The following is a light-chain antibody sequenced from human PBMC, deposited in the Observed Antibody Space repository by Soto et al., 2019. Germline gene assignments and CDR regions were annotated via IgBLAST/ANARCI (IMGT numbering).Light chain of an antibody. CDR3: QQYFSSPIT. CDR2: DSS. J-gene: IGKJ5*01. CDR1: ESVSSH. V-gene: IGKV3-15*01. Sequence: EIVMTQSPATLSVSPGQRATLSCRASESVSSHLAWYQQKPGQAPRLLIYDSSTRATGIPARFSGSESGTDFTLTSYGLQSEDFATYYCQQYFSSPITFGQGTRLEIK.